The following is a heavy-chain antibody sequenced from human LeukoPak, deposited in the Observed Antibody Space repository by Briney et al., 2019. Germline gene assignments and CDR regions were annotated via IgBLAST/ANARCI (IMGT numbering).Heavy chain of an antibody. CDR2: MNPNSGGT. V-gene: IGHV1-2*02. CDR3: ARDIYCSSTSCYTVQLDY. CDR1: GYTFTSYD. J-gene: IGHJ4*02. Sequence: VASVKVSCKASGYTFTSYDINWVRQATGQGLEWMGWMNPNSGGTNYAQKFQGRVTMTRDTSISTAYMELSRLRSDDTAVYYCARDIYCSSTSCYTVQLDYWGQGTLVTVSS. D-gene: IGHD2-2*02.